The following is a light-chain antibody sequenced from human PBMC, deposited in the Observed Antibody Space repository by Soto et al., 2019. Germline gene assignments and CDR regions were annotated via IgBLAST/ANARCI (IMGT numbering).Light chain of an antibody. J-gene: IGKJ5*01. V-gene: IGKV1-13*02. CDR3: QQFNSYPIT. CDR2: YVS. Sequence: AIQLTQSPSSLSASVGDRVTITCRASQDIRGALAWYQQKPGKATKILIYYVSTLESGVPSRFSCSSSGTDFTLTISSLQPVELATYYCQQFNSYPITFGQGTRLEIK. CDR1: QDIRGA.